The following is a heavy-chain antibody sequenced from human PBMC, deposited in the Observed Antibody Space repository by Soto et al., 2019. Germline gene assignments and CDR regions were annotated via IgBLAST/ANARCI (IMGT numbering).Heavy chain of an antibody. V-gene: IGHV4-30-4*01. CDR3: AREYYYDSSVVDS. CDR2: IYYSGST. CDR1: GGSISSGDYY. D-gene: IGHD3-22*01. Sequence: SETLSLTCTVSGGSISSGDYYWSWIRQPPGKGLEWIGYIYYSGSTYYNPSLKSRVTISVDTSKNQFSLKLSSVTAADTAVYYCAREYYYDSSVVDSWGQGTLVTVSS. J-gene: IGHJ5*01.